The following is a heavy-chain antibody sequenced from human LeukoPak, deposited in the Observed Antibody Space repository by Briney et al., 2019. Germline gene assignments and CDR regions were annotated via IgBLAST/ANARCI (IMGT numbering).Heavy chain of an antibody. CDR1: GYSISSGYY. J-gene: IGHJ4*02. CDR2: IYHSGST. CDR3: ARARLTYYLDY. V-gene: IGHV4-38-2*02. Sequence: SETLSFTCTVSGYSISSGYYWGWIRQPPGKGLEWIGSIYHSGSTFYNTSLKSRVTVSADTSKNQFSLKLSSVTAADTAVYYCARARLTYYLDYWGQGTLVTVSS.